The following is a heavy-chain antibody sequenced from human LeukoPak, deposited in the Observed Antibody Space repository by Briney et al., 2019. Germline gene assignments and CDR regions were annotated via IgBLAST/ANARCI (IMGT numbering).Heavy chain of an antibody. J-gene: IGHJ6*02. Sequence: SETLSLTCTVSGGSISSYYWSWIRQPPGKGLEWIGYIYYSGSTNYNPPLKSRVTISVDTSKNQFSLKLSSVTAADTAVYYCARLALRPYYYGMDVWGQGTTVTVSS. CDR3: ARLALRPYYYGMDV. CDR2: IYYSGST. V-gene: IGHV4-59*08. CDR1: GGSISSYY. D-gene: IGHD4-17*01.